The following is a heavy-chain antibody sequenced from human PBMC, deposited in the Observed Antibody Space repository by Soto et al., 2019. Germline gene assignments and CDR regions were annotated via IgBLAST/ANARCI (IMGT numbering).Heavy chain of an antibody. CDR3: AKATGTTLY. CDR2: SGSGGRA. J-gene: IGHJ4*02. Sequence: EVQLLVSGGGLVQPGGSLRLSCEASGFTFSSYAMTWVRQAPGKGLEWVSASGSGGRAFYPDSVKGRFTISRDNSRNTLYLQLHSLRVDDTAVYFCAKATGTTLYWGQGTLVTVSS. CDR1: GFTFSSYA. D-gene: IGHD1-1*01. V-gene: IGHV3-23*01.